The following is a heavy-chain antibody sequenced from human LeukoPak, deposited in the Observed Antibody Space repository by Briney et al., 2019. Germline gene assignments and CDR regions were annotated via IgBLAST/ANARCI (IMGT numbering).Heavy chain of an antibody. D-gene: IGHD2-2*01. CDR3: ARPHCSSTSCYAETQNWFDP. CDR2: IKPNSGGT. Sequence: GASVKVSCKASGYTFTGDYMHWVRQAPGQGLEWMGRIKPNSGGTNYAQKFQGRVTTSRDTSISTASMEQSRLRSYHKAMYYCARPHCSSTSCYAETQNWFDPWGQGTLVTVSS. V-gene: IGHV1-2*06. J-gene: IGHJ5*02. CDR1: GYTFTGDY.